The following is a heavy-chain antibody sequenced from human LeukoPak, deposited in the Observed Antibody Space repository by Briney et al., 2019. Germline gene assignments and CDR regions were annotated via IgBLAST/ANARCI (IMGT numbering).Heavy chain of an antibody. V-gene: IGHV4-4*07. CDR3: ARGLWFGELTLDY. CDR2: ISTSGTT. CDR1: GGSLSPYS. J-gene: IGHJ4*02. Sequence: PSETLSLTCTIPGGSLSPYSWNWIRQFAGSGLEWIGGISTSGTTNYNPSLKSRVTISVDTSKNQFSLKLSSVTAADTAVYYCARGLWFGELTLDYWGQGTLVTVSS. D-gene: IGHD3-10*01.